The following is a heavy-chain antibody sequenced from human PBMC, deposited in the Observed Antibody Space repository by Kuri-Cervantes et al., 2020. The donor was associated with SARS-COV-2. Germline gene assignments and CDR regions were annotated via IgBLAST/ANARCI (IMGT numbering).Heavy chain of an antibody. V-gene: IGHV4-59*12. CDR2: IYHSGST. J-gene: IGHJ4*02. CDR3: ARAHRGFDY. Sequence: SETLSLTCTVSGGSISSYYWSWIRQPPGKGLEWIGYIYHSGSTYYNPSRKSRVTISVDRSKNQFSLKLSSVTAADTAVYYCARAHRGFDYWGQGTLVTVSS. CDR1: GGSISSYY.